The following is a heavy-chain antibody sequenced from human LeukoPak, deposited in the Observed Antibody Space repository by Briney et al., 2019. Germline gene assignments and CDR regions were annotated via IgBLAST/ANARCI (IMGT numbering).Heavy chain of an antibody. CDR3: ASQGPSFDY. CDR2: IKQDGSEK. V-gene: IGHV3-7*01. CDR1: GFTFSSYA. J-gene: IGHJ4*02. Sequence: PGGSLRLSCAASGFTFSSYAMSWVRQVSGMGLEWVANIKQDGSEKYYLDSVRGRFTISRDNAKKSLYLQMNSLRSEDTAVYYCASQGPSFDYWGQGTLVTVSS.